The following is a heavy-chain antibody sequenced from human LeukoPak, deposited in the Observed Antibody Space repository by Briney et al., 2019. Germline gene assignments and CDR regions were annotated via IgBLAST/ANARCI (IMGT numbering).Heavy chain of an antibody. V-gene: IGHV4-39*07. D-gene: IGHD6-19*01. Sequence: SETLSLTCTVSGDSNTNSIYYWGWIRQPPGKGLEWIGSIDYSGSTYYNPSLKSRATISIDTSKNQISLKLSSVTAADTAVYYCAREYTLYRSGWFLDYWGQGTVVAVSS. J-gene: IGHJ4*02. CDR3: AREYTLYRSGWFLDY. CDR2: IDYSGST. CDR1: GDSNTNSIYY.